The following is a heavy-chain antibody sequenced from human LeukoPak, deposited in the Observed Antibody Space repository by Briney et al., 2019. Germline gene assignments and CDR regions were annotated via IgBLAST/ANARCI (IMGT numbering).Heavy chain of an antibody. V-gene: IGHV4-39*01. Sequence: KSSETLSLTCTVSGGSISSSSYYWGWIRQPPGKGLEWIGSIYYSGSTYYNPSLKSRVTISVDTSKNQFSLKLSSVTAADTAVYYCARHSTQPKQWLLFDPWGQGTLVTVSS. J-gene: IGHJ5*02. D-gene: IGHD6-19*01. CDR1: GGSISSSSYY. CDR3: ARHSTQPKQWLLFDP. CDR2: IYYSGST.